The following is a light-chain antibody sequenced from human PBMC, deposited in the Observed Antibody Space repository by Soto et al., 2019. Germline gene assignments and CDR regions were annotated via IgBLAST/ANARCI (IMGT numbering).Light chain of an antibody. CDR2: AAS. V-gene: IGKV1-9*01. CDR3: QQFNSYPPWT. J-gene: IGKJ1*01. CDR1: QGIRNY. Sequence: DIQLTQSPSFLSASVGDRVTITCRARQGIRNYLAWDQQKSGKAPKLLIYAASTLQTGVPSRFIDRGYGTEFTRTIRSLQPEDFATYYCQQFNSYPPWTFGQGTRVEI.